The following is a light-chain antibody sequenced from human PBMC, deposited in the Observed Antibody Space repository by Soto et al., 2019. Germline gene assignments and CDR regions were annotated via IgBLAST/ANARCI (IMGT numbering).Light chain of an antibody. Sequence: QSVLTQPRSVSGSPGQSVAISCTGTSSDVGGYNYVSWYQHHPGKAPKPMIYDVARRPSGVPDRFSGSKSGNTASLTISGLQAEDEADYYCCSYGGSYTVVFGGGTKLTVL. J-gene: IGLJ2*01. CDR2: DVA. V-gene: IGLV2-11*01. CDR3: CSYGGSYTVV. CDR1: SSDVGGYNY.